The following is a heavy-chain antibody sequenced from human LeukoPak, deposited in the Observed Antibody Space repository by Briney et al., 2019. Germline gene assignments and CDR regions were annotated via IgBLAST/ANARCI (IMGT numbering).Heavy chain of an antibody. D-gene: IGHD6-13*01. V-gene: IGHV1-2*06. CDR1: EYTFTDYY. CDR3: ARGPAAATNWFDP. Sequence: ASVKVSCKPSEYTFTDYYIHWVRQAPGQGLEWMGRIIPNSGGTSSAQRFQGRVTMTRDTSLSTAYMELSRLTSDDTAIYYCARGPAAATNWFDPWGQGTLVTVSS. CDR2: IIPNSGGT. J-gene: IGHJ5*02.